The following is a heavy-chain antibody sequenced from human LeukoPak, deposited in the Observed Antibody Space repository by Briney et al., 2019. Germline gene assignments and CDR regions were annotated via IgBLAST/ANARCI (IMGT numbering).Heavy chain of an antibody. J-gene: IGHJ4*02. CDR1: GYTFTSYY. CDR3: ARAYDGSGNFDY. D-gene: IGHD3-22*01. CDR2: IYPNRGGT. Sequence: SVKVSCKAAGYTFTSYYMHWVRQAPGQGLEWMGWIYPNRGGTNYAQKFQGRVTMTRDTSINTAYMERSRLRSDDTAVYYCARAYDGSGNFDYWGQGTLVTVSS. V-gene: IGHV1-2*02.